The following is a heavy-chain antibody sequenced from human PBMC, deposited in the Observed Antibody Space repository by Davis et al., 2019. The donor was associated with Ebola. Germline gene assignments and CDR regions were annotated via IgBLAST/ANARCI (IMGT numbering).Heavy chain of an antibody. CDR3: AKEIDCGGDCSSNF. CDR2: IWYDGSNK. Sequence: GESLKISCAASGFTFSSYGMHWVRQAPGKGLEWVAVIWYDGSNKYYADSVKGRFTISRDNSKNSLYLQMNSLRTEDTAVYYCAKEIDCGGDCSSNFWGQGTLVTVSS. D-gene: IGHD2-21*02. V-gene: IGHV3-33*03. CDR1: GFTFSSYG. J-gene: IGHJ4*02.